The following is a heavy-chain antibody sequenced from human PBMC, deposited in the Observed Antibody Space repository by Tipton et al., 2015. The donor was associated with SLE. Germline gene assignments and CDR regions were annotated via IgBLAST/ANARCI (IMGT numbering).Heavy chain of an antibody. J-gene: IGHJ4*02. D-gene: IGHD5-18*01. CDR1: GFTFSSYA. CDR3: ARGPVLQLWLDY. V-gene: IGHV3-64*01. CDR2: ISSNGGST. Sequence: GSLRLSCAASGFTFSSYAMHWVRQAPGKGLEYVSAISSNGGSTYYANSVKGRFTISRDNSKNTLYLQMGSLRAEDMAVYYCARGPVLQLWLDYWGQGTLVTVSS.